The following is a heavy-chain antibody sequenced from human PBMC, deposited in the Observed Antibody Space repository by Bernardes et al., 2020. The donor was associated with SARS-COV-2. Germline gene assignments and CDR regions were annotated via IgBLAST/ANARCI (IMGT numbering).Heavy chain of an antibody. CDR2: INPNSGGT. D-gene: IGHD3-22*01. CDR1: GYPFTGYY. Sequence: ASVKVSCKASGYPFTGYYIHWVRQAPGQGLEWMGWINPNSGGTNYAQKFQGRVTMTRDTSISTANMELSRLRSDDTAVYYCALPPTNYDRYGMDVWGQGTTVTGS. J-gene: IGHJ6*02. CDR3: ALPPTNYDRYGMDV. V-gene: IGHV1-2*02.